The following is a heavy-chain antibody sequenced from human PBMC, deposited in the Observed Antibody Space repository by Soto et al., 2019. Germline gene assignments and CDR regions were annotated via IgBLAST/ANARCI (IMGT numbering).Heavy chain of an antibody. Sequence: GGSLRLSCAASGFTFRSFTMNWVRQAPGKGLEWVSTISSNSAYICYTDALRGRFTISRDNAKNSLHLQMNSLRAEDTAVYYCTRDASRDSSARGWFDPWGPGTLVTVSS. CDR1: GFTFRSFT. J-gene: IGHJ5*02. D-gene: IGHD6-13*01. V-gene: IGHV3-21*01. CDR2: ISSNSAYI. CDR3: TRDASRDSSARGWFDP.